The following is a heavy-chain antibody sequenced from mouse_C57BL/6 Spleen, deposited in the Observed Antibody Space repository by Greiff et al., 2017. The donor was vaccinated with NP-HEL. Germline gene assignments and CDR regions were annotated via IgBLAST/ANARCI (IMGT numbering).Heavy chain of an antibody. CDR2: IDPSDSYT. Sequence: QVQLQQPGAELVRPGTSVKLSCKASGYTFTSYWMHWVKQRPGQGLEWIGVIDPSDSYTNYNQKFKGKATLTVDTSSSTAYMQLSSLTSEDSAVYYCARSGYHFDYWGQGTTLTVSS. J-gene: IGHJ2*01. CDR1: GYTFTSYW. CDR3: ARSGYHFDY. V-gene: IGHV1-59*01. D-gene: IGHD2-2*01.